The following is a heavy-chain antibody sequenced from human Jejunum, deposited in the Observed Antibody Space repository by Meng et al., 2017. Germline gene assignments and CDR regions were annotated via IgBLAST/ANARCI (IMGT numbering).Heavy chain of an antibody. D-gene: IGHD4-17*01. CDR2: VSGSGGTT. V-gene: IGHV3-23*04. CDR3: APLIAASTVRYINS. CDR1: VFIFSNYV. Sequence: VGLGDTVAGWGLPGVFLRLSCEASVFIFSNYVMSWVRQAPGKGLEWASGVSGSGGTTHYADSVKVRFTISRDNSKNTLYLQMDNVRAEDTAVYYCAPLIAASTVRYINSWGQGTLVTVSS. J-gene: IGHJ4*02.